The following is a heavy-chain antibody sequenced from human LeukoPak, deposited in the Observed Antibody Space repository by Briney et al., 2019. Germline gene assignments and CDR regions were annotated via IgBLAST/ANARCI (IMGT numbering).Heavy chain of an antibody. CDR2: INHSGST. Sequence: SETLSLTCAVYGGSFSGYYWSWIRQPPGKGLGWIGEINHSGSTNYNPSLKSRVTISVDTSKNQFSLKLSSVTAADTAVYYCATELYGSGSYYNPRNYWGQGTLVTVSS. J-gene: IGHJ4*02. V-gene: IGHV4-34*01. CDR3: ATELYGSGSYYNPRNY. CDR1: GGSFSGYY. D-gene: IGHD3-10*01.